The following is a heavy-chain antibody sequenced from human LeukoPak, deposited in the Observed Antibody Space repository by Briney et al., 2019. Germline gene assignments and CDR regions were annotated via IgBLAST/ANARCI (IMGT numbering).Heavy chain of an antibody. J-gene: IGHJ4*02. Sequence: PSETLSLTCTVSGGSISDGGYYWSWIRQHPGKGLEWIGYIYDSGTTYYSPALQSRVTISVDTSVNKFSLKLKSLTAADTAVYYCARGGDRRGFDYWGQGTLVTVSS. CDR2: IYDSGTT. V-gene: IGHV4-31*03. D-gene: IGHD1-14*01. CDR3: ARGGDRRGFDY. CDR1: GGSISDGGYY.